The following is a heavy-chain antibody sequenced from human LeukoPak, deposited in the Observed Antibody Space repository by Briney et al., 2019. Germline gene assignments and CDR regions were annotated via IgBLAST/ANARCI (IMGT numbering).Heavy chain of an antibody. CDR3: ARHVGRWSRGWLDL. V-gene: IGHV3-23*01. Sequence: PGGSLRLSCVASGFTFTSHALSWGRQAPRNGLEWVSGIRNNTDSAYYAESVKGRFTISRDNTQNTLFLQMNSRGAEDTAVYYCARHVGRWSRGWLDLWGQGTLVSVSS. J-gene: IGHJ5*02. CDR1: GFTFTSHA. D-gene: IGHD2-15*01. CDR2: IRNNTDSA.